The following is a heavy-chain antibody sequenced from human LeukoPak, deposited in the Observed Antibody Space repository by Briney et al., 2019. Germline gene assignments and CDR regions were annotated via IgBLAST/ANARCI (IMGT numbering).Heavy chain of an antibody. CDR1: GYSLSELS. D-gene: IGHD6-19*01. CDR2: FDREDDEA. CDR3: ARDGYSSGWPTGGFDY. Sequence: GASVKVSCKVSGYSLSELSIHWVRQAPGKGLEWIGGFDREDDEAVYEQRFQGRVTMTEDTSTETAYMELSSLRSEDAAVYYCARDGYSSGWPTGGFDYWGQGTLVTVSS. J-gene: IGHJ4*02. V-gene: IGHV1-24*01.